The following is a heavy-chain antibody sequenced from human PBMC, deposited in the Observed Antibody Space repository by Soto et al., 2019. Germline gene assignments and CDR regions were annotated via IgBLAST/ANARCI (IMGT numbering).Heavy chain of an antibody. Sequence: GASVKVSCKASGYTFTSYAMHWVRQAPGQRLEWMGWINAGNGNTKYSQKFKGRVTITRDTSASTAYMELSSLRSEDTAVYYCARAGYCSGGSCWDFDYWGQGTLVTVSS. CDR3: ARAGYCSGGSCWDFDY. CDR2: INAGNGNT. J-gene: IGHJ4*02. D-gene: IGHD2-15*01. CDR1: GYTFTSYA. V-gene: IGHV1-3*01.